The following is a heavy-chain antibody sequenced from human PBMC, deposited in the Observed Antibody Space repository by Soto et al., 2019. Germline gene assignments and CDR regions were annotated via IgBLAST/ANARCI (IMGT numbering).Heavy chain of an antibody. CDR2: ISAYNGNT. D-gene: IGHD3-3*01. CDR3: ARDRVVVPGWFDP. CDR1: GYTFGSYG. Sequence: QVQLVQSGAKVKKPGASVKVSCKASGYTFGSYGMTWVRQAPGQGLEWMGWISAYNGNTDYAQKFQGRVTLTTDTSTDTAYMELRSLRSDDTAVYYCARDRVVVPGWFDPWGQGTLVTVSS. J-gene: IGHJ5*02. V-gene: IGHV1-18*01.